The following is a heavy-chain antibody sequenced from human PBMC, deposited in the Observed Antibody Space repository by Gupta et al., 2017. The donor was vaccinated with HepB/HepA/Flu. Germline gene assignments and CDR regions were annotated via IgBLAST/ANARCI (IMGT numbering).Heavy chain of an antibody. V-gene: IGHV1-69*01. J-gene: IGHJ4*02. CDR3: ARDRITIFGVVILWDGIDY. CDR2: IIPIFGTA. Sequence: GGIIPIFGTANYAQKFQGRVTITADESTSTAYMELSSLRSEDTAVYYCARDRITIFGVVILWDGIDYWGQGTLVTVSS. D-gene: IGHD3-3*01.